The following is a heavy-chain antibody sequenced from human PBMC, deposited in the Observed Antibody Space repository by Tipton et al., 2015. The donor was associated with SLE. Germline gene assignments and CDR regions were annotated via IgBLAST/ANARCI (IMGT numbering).Heavy chain of an antibody. V-gene: IGHV4-4*07. CDR3: ARYNSPSWFDP. Sequence: TLSLTCSVSGASIMLVYWDWIRQPAGKGLEWIGRLNPSGGTNYNPSLKSRVTMSVDTSKKQFSLKLTSVTAADTAVYYCARYNSPSWFDPWGQGTLVTVSS. CDR2: LNPSGGT. J-gene: IGHJ5*02. D-gene: IGHD6-19*01. CDR1: GASIMLVY.